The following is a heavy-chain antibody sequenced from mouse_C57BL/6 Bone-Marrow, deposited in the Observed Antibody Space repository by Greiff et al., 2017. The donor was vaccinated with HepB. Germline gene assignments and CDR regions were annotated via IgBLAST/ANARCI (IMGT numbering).Heavy chain of an antibody. D-gene: IGHD2-4*01. Sequence: EVMLVESGGDLVKPGGSLKLSCAASGFTFSSYGMSWVRQTPDKRLEWVATISSGGSYTYYPDSVKGRFTISRDNAKNTLYLQMSSLKSEDTAMYYCARDRDYDFDYWGQGTTLTVSS. CDR3: ARDRDYDFDY. V-gene: IGHV5-6*01. J-gene: IGHJ2*01. CDR2: ISSGGSYT. CDR1: GFTFSSYG.